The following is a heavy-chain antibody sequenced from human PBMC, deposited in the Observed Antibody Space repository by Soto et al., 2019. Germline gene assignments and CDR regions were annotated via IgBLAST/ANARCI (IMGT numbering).Heavy chain of an antibody. V-gene: IGHV5-51*01. CDR3: ARQSSEDYYYYYGMDV. Sequence: PGESLKISCKGSGYSFTSYWIGWVRQMPGKGLEWMGIIYPGDSDTRYSPSFQGQVTISADKSISTAYLQWSSLKASDTAMYYCARQSSEDYYYYYGMDVWGQGTTVTVS. CDR2: IYPGDSDT. CDR1: GYSFTSYW. J-gene: IGHJ6*02.